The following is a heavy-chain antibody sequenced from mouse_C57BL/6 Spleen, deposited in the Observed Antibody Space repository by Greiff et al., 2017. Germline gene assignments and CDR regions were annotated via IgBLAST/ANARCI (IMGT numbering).Heavy chain of an antibody. CDR1: GYTFTDYY. CDR2: INPNNGGT. CDR3: AREGELDN. D-gene: IGHD2-13*01. Sequence: VQLQQSGPELVKPGASVKISCKASGYTFTDYYMNWVKQSHGKSLEWIGDINPNNGGTSYNQKFKGKATLTVDKSSSTAYMELRSLTSEDSAVYYCAREGELDNWGQSTTLTVSS. V-gene: IGHV1-26*01. J-gene: IGHJ2*01.